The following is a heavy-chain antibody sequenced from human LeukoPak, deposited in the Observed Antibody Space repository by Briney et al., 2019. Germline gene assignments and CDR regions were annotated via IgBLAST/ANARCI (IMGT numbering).Heavy chain of an antibody. D-gene: IGHD3-9*01. V-gene: IGHV1-2*02. J-gene: IGHJ4*02. CDR1: GYTFTGYY. CDR3: ARAGVGDILTGLDH. Sequence: ASVKVSCKASGYTFTGYYMYWVRQAPGQGLEWMGWINPNSGGTNYAQKFQDRVTMTRDTSISTGYMELSRLRSDDTAVYYCARAGVGDILTGLDHWGQGTLVTVSS. CDR2: INPNSGGT.